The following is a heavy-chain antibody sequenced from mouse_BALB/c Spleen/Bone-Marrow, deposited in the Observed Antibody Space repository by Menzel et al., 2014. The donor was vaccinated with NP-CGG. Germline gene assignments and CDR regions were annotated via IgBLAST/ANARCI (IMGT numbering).Heavy chain of an antibody. D-gene: IGHD4-1*01. CDR2: INPSSGYT. CDR1: GYTFTSYT. Sequence: VKLVESGAELARPGASVKMSCKASGYTFTSYTMHWVEQRPGQGLEWIGYINPSSGYTNYNQKFKDKATLTADKSSSTAYMQLSSLTSEDSAVYYCARKRNWDSFAYWGQGTLVTVSA. V-gene: IGHV1-4*01. J-gene: IGHJ3*01. CDR3: ARKRNWDSFAY.